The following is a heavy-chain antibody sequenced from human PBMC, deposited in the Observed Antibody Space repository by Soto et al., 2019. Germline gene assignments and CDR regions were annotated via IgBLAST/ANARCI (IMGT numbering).Heavy chain of an antibody. D-gene: IGHD3-16*01. Sequence: QVQLVQSGAEVKKPGSSVKFSCKASGGTFSSYAISWVRQAPGQGLEWMGGIIPIFGTADYAQKLQGRVTITADESTSTAYVDLSSLRSEDTAVYYCARHLGGNHYYYGMDVWGQGTTVTVSS. CDR3: ARHLGGNHYYYGMDV. CDR1: GGTFSSYA. J-gene: IGHJ6*02. V-gene: IGHV1-69*12. CDR2: IIPIFGTA.